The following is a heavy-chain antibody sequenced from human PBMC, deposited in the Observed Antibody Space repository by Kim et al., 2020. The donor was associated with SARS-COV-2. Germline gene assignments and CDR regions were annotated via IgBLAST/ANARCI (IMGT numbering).Heavy chain of an antibody. CDR2: IWYDGSNK. V-gene: IGHV3-33*01. D-gene: IGHD6-13*01. CDR1: GFTFSSYG. J-gene: IGHJ3*02. CDR3: ARDGVIAAAGTFGHNAFDI. Sequence: GGSLRLSCAASGFTFSSYGMHWVRQAPGKGLEWVAVIWYDGSNKYYADSVKGRFTISRDNSKNTLYLQMNSLRAEDTAVYYCARDGVIAAAGTFGHNAFDIWGQGTMVTVSS.